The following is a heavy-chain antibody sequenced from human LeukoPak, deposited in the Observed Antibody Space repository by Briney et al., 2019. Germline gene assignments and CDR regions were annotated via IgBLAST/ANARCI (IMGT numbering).Heavy chain of an antibody. D-gene: IGHD2-2*02. Sequence: SVKVSCKASGGTFSSYAISWVRPAPGQGLEWMGGIIPIFGTANYAQKFQGRVTITADESTSTAYMELSSLRSEDTAVYYCARWDIVVVPAAIGYFDYWGQGTLVTVSS. CDR3: ARWDIVVVPAAIGYFDY. CDR2: IIPIFGTA. CDR1: GGTFSSYA. J-gene: IGHJ4*02. V-gene: IGHV1-69*13.